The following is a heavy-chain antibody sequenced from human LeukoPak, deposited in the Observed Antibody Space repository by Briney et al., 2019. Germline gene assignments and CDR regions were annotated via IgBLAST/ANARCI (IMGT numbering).Heavy chain of an antibody. V-gene: IGHV4-4*07. CDR1: GGSISSYY. J-gene: IGHJ4*02. D-gene: IGHD3-10*01. CDR2: IYTSGST. Sequence: SETLSLTCTVSGGSISSYYWSWIRRPAGKGLEWIGRIYTSGSTNYNPSLKSRVTMSVDTSKNQFSLKLSSVTAADTAVYYCARLYYYGSGSYYFDYWGQGTLVAVSS. CDR3: ARLYYYGSGSYYFDY.